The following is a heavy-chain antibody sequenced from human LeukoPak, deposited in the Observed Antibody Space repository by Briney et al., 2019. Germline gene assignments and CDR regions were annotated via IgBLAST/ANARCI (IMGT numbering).Heavy chain of an antibody. CDR2: ISDSGANK. CDR1: GFTFSTYA. Sequence: GGSLRLSCAASGFTFSTYAMNWVRQAPGKGLEWVSLISDSGANKHYAASVKGRFTISRDNSKNTLSLQMNSLRPEDTAVYYCARDVRVGGGGMDVWGQGTPVTVSS. V-gene: IGHV3-23*01. J-gene: IGHJ6*02. D-gene: IGHD1-26*01. CDR3: ARDVRVGGGGMDV.